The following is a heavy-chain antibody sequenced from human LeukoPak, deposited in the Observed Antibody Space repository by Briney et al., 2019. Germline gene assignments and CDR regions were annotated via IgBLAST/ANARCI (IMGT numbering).Heavy chain of an antibody. D-gene: IGHD6-19*01. CDR3: ARAPAGGWLVPYYYYGMDV. V-gene: IGHV1-18*01. CDR2: ISGYQGST. CDR1: GYTFSNYG. J-gene: IGHJ6*04. Sequence: ASVKVSCRASGYTFSNYGIAWVRQAPGQGLEWMGWISGYQGSTKYAQNFQGRVTMTRNTSISTAYMELSSLRSEDTAVYYCARAPAGGWLVPYYYYGMDVWGEGTTVTVSS.